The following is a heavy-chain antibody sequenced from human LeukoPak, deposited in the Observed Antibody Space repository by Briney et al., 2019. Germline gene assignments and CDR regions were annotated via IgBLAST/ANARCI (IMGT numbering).Heavy chain of an antibody. J-gene: IGHJ4*02. D-gene: IGHD3-22*01. CDR3: ASQYYYDSSGYYREHDY. CDR2: INSDGSTT. CDR1: GFIFSRYW. Sequence: GGSLRLSCAASGFIFSRYWMHWVRQAPGKGLVWVSRINSDGSTTSYADSVKGRFTISRDNAKNTLYLQMNSLRAEDTAVYYCASQYYYDSSGYYREHDYWGQGTLVTVSS. V-gene: IGHV3-74*01.